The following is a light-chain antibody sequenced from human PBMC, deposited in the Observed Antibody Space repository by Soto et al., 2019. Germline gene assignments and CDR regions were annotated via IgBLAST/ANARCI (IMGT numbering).Light chain of an antibody. V-gene: IGKV1-8*01. J-gene: IGKJ1*01. CDR2: AAS. CDR3: QQYYSYPTWT. CDR1: QGISSS. Sequence: AIRITQSPSALSASTGDRVTITCRVSQGISSSLAWYQQKPGKAPKLLIYAASTLQSGVPSRFSGSGSGTDFTLTISCLQSEDFATYYCQQYYSYPTWTFGQGTKVDI.